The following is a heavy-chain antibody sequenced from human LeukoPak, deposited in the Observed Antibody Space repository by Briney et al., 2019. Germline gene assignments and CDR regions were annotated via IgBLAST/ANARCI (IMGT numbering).Heavy chain of an antibody. V-gene: IGHV3-23*01. D-gene: IGHD3-10*01. Sequence: GGSLRLSCAASGFTFSSYAMSWVRQAPGKGLEWVSAISGSGGSTYYADSVKGRFTISRDNSKNTLYLQMNSLRAEDTAVYYCARGPRYGAMARGVLGYWGQGTLVTVSS. CDR1: GFTFSSYA. CDR2: ISGSGGST. J-gene: IGHJ4*02. CDR3: ARGPRYGAMARGVLGY.